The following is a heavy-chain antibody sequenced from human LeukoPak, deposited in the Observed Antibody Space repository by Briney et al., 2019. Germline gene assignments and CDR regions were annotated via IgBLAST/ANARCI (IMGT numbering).Heavy chain of an antibody. CDR1: GGSISSSSYY. Sequence: PSETLSLTCTVSGGSISSSSYYWGWIRQPPGKGLEWIGEIYYSGRTYQNPSLRSRVPMSVDTSKNHFSLELHSVTATDTAVYYCARRRYYDSTGYFDWGRGSLVTVPS. CDR3: ARRRYYDSTGYFD. V-gene: IGHV4-39*01. D-gene: IGHD3-22*01. J-gene: IGHJ1*01. CDR2: IYYSGRT.